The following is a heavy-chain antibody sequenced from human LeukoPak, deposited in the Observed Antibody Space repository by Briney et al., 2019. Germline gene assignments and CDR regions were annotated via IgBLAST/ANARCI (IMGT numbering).Heavy chain of an antibody. CDR1: GFTFSSYW. Sequence: GSLRLSCAASGFTFSSYWMHWVRQAPGKGLEWVSVIYSGGSTYYADSVKGRFTTSRDNSKNTLYLQMNSLRAEDTAVYYCARYARGYFDYWGQGTLVTVSS. V-gene: IGHV3-53*01. CDR2: IYSGGST. J-gene: IGHJ4*02. CDR3: ARYARGYFDY.